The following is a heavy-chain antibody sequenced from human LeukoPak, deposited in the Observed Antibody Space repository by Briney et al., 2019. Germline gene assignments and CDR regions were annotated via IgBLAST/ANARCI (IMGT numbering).Heavy chain of an antibody. CDR1: GFTFTSSA. CDR3: ARRFGAVGATNDAGFDY. J-gene: IGHJ4*02. CDR2: IVVGSGNT. V-gene: IGHV1-58*02. Sequence: GASVKVSCKASGFTFTSSAMQWVRQARGQRLEWIGWIVVGSGNTNYAQKFQERVTITRDMSTSTAYMELSSLRSEDTAVYYCARRFGAVGATNDAGFDYWGQGTLVTVSS. D-gene: IGHD1-26*01.